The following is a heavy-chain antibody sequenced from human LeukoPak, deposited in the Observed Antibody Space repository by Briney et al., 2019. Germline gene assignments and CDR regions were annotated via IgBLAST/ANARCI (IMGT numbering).Heavy chain of an antibody. J-gene: IGHJ4*02. D-gene: IGHD3-10*01. V-gene: IGHV3-74*01. CDR1: GFTFSTSW. Sequence: GGSLRLSCAASGFTFSTSWMHWVRQAPGKGLVWVSRMNSDGSSTGYADSVKGRCTISRDNAKNTLYLQMNSLRAEDTAVYFCARDKVYYGSGTYGYWGQGTLVTVSS. CDR3: ARDKVYYGSGTYGY. CDR2: MNSDGSST.